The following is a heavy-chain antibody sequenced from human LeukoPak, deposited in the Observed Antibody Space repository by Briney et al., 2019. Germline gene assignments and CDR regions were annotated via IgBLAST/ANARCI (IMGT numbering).Heavy chain of an antibody. CDR2: IYYSGST. Sequence: SETLSLTCTVSGGSISSGDYYWSWIRQPPGKGLEWIGYIYYSGSTYYNPSLKSRVTISVDTSKNQSSLKLSSVTAADTAVYYCAREAYYYGMDVWGQGTTVTVSS. J-gene: IGHJ6*02. V-gene: IGHV4-30-4*01. CDR3: AREAYYYGMDV. CDR1: GGSISSGDYY.